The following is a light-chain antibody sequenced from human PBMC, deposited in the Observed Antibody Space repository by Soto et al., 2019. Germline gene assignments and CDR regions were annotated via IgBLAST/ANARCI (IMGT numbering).Light chain of an antibody. Sequence: DIPLTQSPPTLSASVGDRVSITCRASQSITNRLASYQQKPGKAPNLLIYKASSLESGVPSRFSGSGSGTEFTLTIKGLQTDDFATYYCAQYDTSPSFGPVTSVD. CDR3: AQYDTSPS. V-gene: IGKV1-5*03. J-gene: IGKJ3*01. CDR2: KAS. CDR1: QSITNR.